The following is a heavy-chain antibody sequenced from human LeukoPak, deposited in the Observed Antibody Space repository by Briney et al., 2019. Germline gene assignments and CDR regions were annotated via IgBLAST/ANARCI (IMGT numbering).Heavy chain of an antibody. J-gene: IGHJ3*01. D-gene: IGHD6-19*01. V-gene: IGHV3-15*01. CDR3: TEEGRYSSGWYGDYGV. CDR1: GFSYTNAW. CDR2: IKNETDGGAT. Sequence: TGGSLRHSCAASGFSYTNAWMIWVRQAPGKGLEWVGRIKNETDGGATDYPAPVKCRFTISRDDSKATLYLQMNSLKTEDTGVYYCTEEGRYSSGWYGDYGVGGQGTMVTVSS.